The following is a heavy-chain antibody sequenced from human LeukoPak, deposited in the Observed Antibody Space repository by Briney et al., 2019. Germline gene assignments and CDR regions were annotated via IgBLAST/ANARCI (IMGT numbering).Heavy chain of an antibody. J-gene: IGHJ5*02. CDR1: GGSISSYY. D-gene: IGHD6-19*01. V-gene: IGHV4-4*07. CDR2: IYTSGST. Sequence: PSETLSLTCTVSGGSISSYYWSWIRQPAGKGLEWIGRIYTSGSTNYNPSLKSRVTISVDKSKNQFSLQLSSVTAADTAVYYCAGGYSSGWTPIDPWGQGTLVTVSS. CDR3: AGGYSSGWTPIDP.